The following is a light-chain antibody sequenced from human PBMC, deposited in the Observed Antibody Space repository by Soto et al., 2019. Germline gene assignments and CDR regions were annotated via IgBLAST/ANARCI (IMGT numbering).Light chain of an antibody. CDR3: QQYNSSPLT. J-gene: IGKJ4*01. V-gene: IGKV1-5*01. CDR2: EAS. CDR1: QSISSW. Sequence: DIQMTQSPSTLSAFVGDRVTITCRANQSISSWLAWYQQKPGKAANLLIYEASSLQRGVPSRFSGSGSGAEFTLTISSLQTDYFATYYCQQYNSSPLTFGGGTKV.